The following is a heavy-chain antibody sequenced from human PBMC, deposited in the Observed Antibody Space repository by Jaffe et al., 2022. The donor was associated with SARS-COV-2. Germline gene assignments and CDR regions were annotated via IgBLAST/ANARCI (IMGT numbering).Heavy chain of an antibody. CDR3: ARAFRGSGSYYAWFDP. D-gene: IGHD1-26*01. J-gene: IGHJ5*02. CDR2: INPSGGST. V-gene: IGHV1-46*01. Sequence: QVQLVQSGAEVKKPGASVKVSCKASGYTFTSYYMHWVRQAPGQGLEWMGIINPSGGSTSYAQKFQGRVTMTRDTSTSTVYMELSSLRSEDTAVYYCARAFRGSGSYYAWFDPWGQGTLVTVSS. CDR1: GYTFTSYY.